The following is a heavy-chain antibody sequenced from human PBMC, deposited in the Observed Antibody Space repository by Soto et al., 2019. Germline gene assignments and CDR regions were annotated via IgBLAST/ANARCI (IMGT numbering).Heavy chain of an antibody. Sequence: QVQLVQSGAAMKKPGASVKVSCKASGYTFTSYDINWVRQAAGQGLEWMGWINPNTGYTDYAQKFQDRVTMTGNTSITTAYMELSGLRSEDTAVYYCVTGRVMITFGVVIVIDYWGQGSPVTVSS. D-gene: IGHD3-16*02. J-gene: IGHJ4*02. CDR1: GYTFTSYD. V-gene: IGHV1-8*01. CDR3: VTGRVMITFGVVIVIDY. CDR2: INPNTGYT.